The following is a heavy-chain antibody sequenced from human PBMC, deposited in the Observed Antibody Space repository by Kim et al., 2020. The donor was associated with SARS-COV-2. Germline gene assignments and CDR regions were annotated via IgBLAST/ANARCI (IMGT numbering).Heavy chain of an antibody. D-gene: IGHD6-19*01. CDR2: GST. Sequence: GSTYSNPSLKSRVTISVDTSKNQFSLKLSSVTAADTAVYYCARLAVATDYWGQGTLVTVSS. V-gene: IGHV4-39*01. CDR3: ARLAVATDY. J-gene: IGHJ4*02.